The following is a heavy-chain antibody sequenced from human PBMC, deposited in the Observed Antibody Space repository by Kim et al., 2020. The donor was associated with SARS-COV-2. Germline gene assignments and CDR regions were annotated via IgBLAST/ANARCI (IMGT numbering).Heavy chain of an antibody. CDR3: ARLYCDAPACNHPDAFDF. J-gene: IGHJ3*01. Sequence: SETLSLTCTVSGASIKNFYWGWIRQAPGKGLEWIGYILHIGITNYNPSLQSRITISLDASENQFSLRLASVSAADSAIYFCARLYCDAPACNHPDAFDFWGQGKMVTVSS. CDR1: GASIKNFY. V-gene: IGHV4-59*01. D-gene: IGHD2-21*01. CDR2: ILHIGIT.